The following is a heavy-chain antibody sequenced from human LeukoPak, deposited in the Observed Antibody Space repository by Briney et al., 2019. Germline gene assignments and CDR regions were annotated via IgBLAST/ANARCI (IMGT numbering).Heavy chain of an antibody. CDR3: ARSSNGVYIQ. D-gene: IGHD2-8*01. CDR2: ISGDGSSI. Sequence: GGSLRLSCVASGFTFRNYYMHWVRQVPGRGLVWVSRISGDGSSIFYADSVKGRFTISRDNAKNSLYVQMNSLRADDSAVYYCARSSNGVYIQWGQGTLVTVSS. CDR1: GFTFRNYY. J-gene: IGHJ4*02. V-gene: IGHV3-74*01.